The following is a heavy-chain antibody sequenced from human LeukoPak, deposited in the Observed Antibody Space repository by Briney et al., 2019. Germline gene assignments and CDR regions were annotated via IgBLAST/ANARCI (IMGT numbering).Heavy chain of an antibody. CDR3: AGISTGSCFRH. V-gene: IGHV4-38-2*02. D-gene: IGHD4-17*01. J-gene: IGHJ1*01. Sequence: PSETLSLTCSVSGYSISNDYYWGWIRQSPEKGLEWLGSISHSGSTYYNPSLRSRVTISRDMPKNQFSLELNSVTAADTAVYYWAGISTGSCFRHWGQGTLVTVSS. CDR2: ISHSGST. CDR1: GYSISNDYY.